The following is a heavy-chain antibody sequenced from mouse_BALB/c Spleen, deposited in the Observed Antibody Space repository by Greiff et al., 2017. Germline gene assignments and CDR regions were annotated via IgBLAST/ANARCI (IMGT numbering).Heavy chain of an antibody. D-gene: IGHD1-1*01. V-gene: IGHV5-6*01. CDR1: GFTFSSYG. Sequence: VQLKESGGDLVKPGGSLKLSCAASGFTFSSYGMSWVRQTPDKRLEWVATISSGGSYTYYPDSVKGRFTISRDNAKNTLYLQMSSLKSEDTAMYYCARHGTTVVAPFDYWGQGTTLTVSS. CDR3: ARHGTTVVAPFDY. CDR2: ISSGGSYT. J-gene: IGHJ2*01.